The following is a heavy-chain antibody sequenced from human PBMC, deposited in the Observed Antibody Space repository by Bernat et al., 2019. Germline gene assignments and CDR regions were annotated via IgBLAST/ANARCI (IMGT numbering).Heavy chain of an antibody. D-gene: IGHD1-26*01. CDR1: GFTFSGYW. V-gene: IGHV3-74*01. Sequence: EVQLLESGGGLVQPGGSLRLSCAASGFTFSGYWMHWVRQAPGKGLVWVSRINSYGSSTTYADSVKGRFTISRDNAKNTLYLQMNSLRAEDTAVYYCAREVGATLSLDYWGQGTLVTVSS. CDR2: INSYGSST. CDR3: AREVGATLSLDY. J-gene: IGHJ4*02.